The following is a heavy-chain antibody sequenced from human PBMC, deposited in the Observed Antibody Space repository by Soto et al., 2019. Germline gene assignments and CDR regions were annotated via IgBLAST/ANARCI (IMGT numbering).Heavy chain of an antibody. CDR3: SWFIMVGGWVDPNYYQGMDV. Sequence: QVQLVQSGAEVKKPGASVTVSCKTSGYTFSNYGINWVRQATGQGLEWMGWISGYNGNTNYAQTVQGRVTMTTDTSTGTVYMELRSLKSDDTAIYYCSWFIMVGGWVDPNYYQGMDVWGQGTTVTVSS. CDR1: GYTFSNYG. J-gene: IGHJ6*02. V-gene: IGHV1-18*01. CDR2: ISGYNGNT. D-gene: IGHD6-19*01.